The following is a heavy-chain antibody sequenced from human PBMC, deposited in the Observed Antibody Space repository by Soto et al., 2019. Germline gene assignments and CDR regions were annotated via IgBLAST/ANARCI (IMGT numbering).Heavy chain of an antibody. J-gene: IGHJ5*02. CDR3: ARDFAPFTHFFSPPNWLDP. Sequence: ASVKVSCKASGYTFTSYAMHWVRQAPGQRLEWMGWINAGNGNTKYSQKFQGRVTITRDTSASTAYMELSSLRSEDTAVYYCARDFAPFTHFFSPPNWLDPWGQGTMVTVYS. CDR2: INAGNGNT. V-gene: IGHV1-3*01. D-gene: IGHD3-3*02. CDR1: GYTFTSYA.